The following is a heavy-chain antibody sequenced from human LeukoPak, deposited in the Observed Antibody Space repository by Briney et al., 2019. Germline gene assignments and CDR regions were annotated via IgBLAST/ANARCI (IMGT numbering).Heavy chain of an antibody. CDR2: ISYDGSNK. D-gene: IGHD2-15*01. V-gene: IGHV3-30-3*01. CDR3: ARDIVVVVAATRPGLYYYGMDV. Sequence: PGGSLRLSCAASGFTFSSYAMHWVRQAPGKGLEWAAVISYDGSNKYYADSVKGRFTISRDNSKNTLYLQMNSLRAEDTAVYYCARDIVVVVAATRPGLYYYGMDVWGQGTTVTVSS. J-gene: IGHJ6*02. CDR1: GFTFSSYA.